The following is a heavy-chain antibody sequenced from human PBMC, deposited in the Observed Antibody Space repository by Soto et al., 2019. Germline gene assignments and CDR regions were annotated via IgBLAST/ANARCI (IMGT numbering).Heavy chain of an antibody. Sequence: QVQLVQSGAEVKKPGSSVKVSCKASGGTFSSYAISWVRQAPGQGLEWMGGIIPIFGTANYAQKFQGRVTITADESTNKAYMELSSLRSEDTAVYYCARDWSGGSGSWDFDLWGRGTLVTVSS. CDR3: ARDWSGGSGSWDFDL. CDR1: GGTFSSYA. V-gene: IGHV1-69*01. D-gene: IGHD3-10*01. CDR2: IIPIFGTA. J-gene: IGHJ2*01.